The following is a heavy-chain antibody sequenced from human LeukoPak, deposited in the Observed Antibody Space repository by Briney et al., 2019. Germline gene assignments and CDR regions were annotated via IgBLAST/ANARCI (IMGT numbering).Heavy chain of an antibody. CDR2: ISGNSGSI. D-gene: IGHD2-2*01. Sequence: PGGSLRLSCAASGFTFDDYAMHWVRHAPGKGLEWVSGISGNSGSIGYADSVKGRFTISRDNAKNSLYLQMNSLRAEDTALYYCAKGGLHCSTTSCYPYWGQGTLVTVSS. J-gene: IGHJ4*02. CDR3: AKGGLHCSTTSCYPY. CDR1: GFTFDDYA. V-gene: IGHV3-9*01.